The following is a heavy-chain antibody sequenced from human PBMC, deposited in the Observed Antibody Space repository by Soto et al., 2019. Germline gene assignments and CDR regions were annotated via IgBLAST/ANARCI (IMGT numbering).Heavy chain of an antibody. V-gene: IGHV4-30-4*01. CDR1: GDSITNTYYC. CDR2: IYSGGST. D-gene: IGHD6-6*01. J-gene: IGHJ4*02. CDR3: ARGPSSDKVDY. Sequence: SETLSLTCTVSGDSITNTYYCWSWIRQTPGKGLEWIGHIYSGGSTYTNPSLGGRVTLSQDTSQNQFSLKLSSVSAADTAVYYCARGPSSDKVDYWGQG.